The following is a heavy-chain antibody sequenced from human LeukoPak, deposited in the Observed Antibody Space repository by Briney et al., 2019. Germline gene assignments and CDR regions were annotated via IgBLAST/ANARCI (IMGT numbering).Heavy chain of an antibody. CDR2: MNPNNGNT. CDR1: GFTFTSYD. Sequence: GASVKVSCKASGFTFTSYDINWVRQASGQGLEWMGWMNPNNGNTGYAQKFQGRVTMTRDTSISTAYLELTGLRSEDTAVYYCAKWARDCSSTSCYMRYWGQGTLVTVSS. D-gene: IGHD2-2*02. CDR3: AKWARDCSSTSCYMRY. J-gene: IGHJ4*02. V-gene: IGHV1-8*01.